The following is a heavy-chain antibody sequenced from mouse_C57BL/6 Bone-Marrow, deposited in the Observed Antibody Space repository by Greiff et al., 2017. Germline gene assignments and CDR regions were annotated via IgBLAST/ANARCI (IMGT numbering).Heavy chain of an antibody. J-gene: IGHJ3*01. V-gene: IGHV1-64*01. CDR2: IHPNSGST. CDR1: GYTFTSYW. Sequence: QVQLQQPGAELVKPGASVKLSCKASGYTFTSYWMHWVKQRPGQGLEWIGMIHPNSGSTNYNEKFKSKATLTVDKSSSTAYMQLSSLTSEDSAVYYVARGAQLRLIFAYWGQGTLVTVSA. CDR3: ARGAQLRLIFAY. D-gene: IGHD3-1*01.